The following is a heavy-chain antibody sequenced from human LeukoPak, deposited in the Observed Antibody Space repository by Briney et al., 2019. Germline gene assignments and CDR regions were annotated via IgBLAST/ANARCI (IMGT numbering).Heavy chain of an antibody. CDR3: ARESPYGGDY. CDR2: IYTTEKT. D-gene: IGHD4-23*01. V-gene: IGHV4-61*02. Sequence: SETLSLTCSVSGGSISSGSYYWSWIRQPAGKGLEWIGRIYTTEKTNYNPSLKSRVTISLDTSKNQFSLKLTSVTAADTAVYYCARESPYGGDYWGQGTLVTVSS. J-gene: IGHJ4*02. CDR1: GGSISSGSYY.